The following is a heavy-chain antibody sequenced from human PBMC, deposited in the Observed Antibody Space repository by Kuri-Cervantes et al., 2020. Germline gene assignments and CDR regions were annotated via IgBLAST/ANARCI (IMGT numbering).Heavy chain of an antibody. CDR2: ISGSGGST. CDR1: GFTFSSSW. CDR3: ASPWAATMVRGYGMDV. J-gene: IGHJ6*02. V-gene: IGHV3-23*01. D-gene: IGHD3-10*01. Sequence: GGSLRLSCAASGFTFSSSWMHWVCRAPEKGLEWVSAISGSGGSTYYADSVKGRFTISRDNSKNTLYLQMNSLRAEDTAVYYCASPWAATMVRGYGMDVWGQGTTVTVSS.